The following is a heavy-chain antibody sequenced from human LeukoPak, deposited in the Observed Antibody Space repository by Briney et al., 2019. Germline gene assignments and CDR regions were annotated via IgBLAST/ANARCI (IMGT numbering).Heavy chain of an antibody. J-gene: IGHJ4*02. Sequence: GGSLRLSCAASGXTFSSYWMHWVRQAPGKGLVWVSRINSDGSSTSYADSVKGRFTISRDNAKNTLYLQMNSLRAEDTAVYYCARDRIRRYYFDYWGQGTLVTVSS. CDR3: ARDRIRRYYFDY. D-gene: IGHD3-10*01. V-gene: IGHV3-74*01. CDR1: GXTFSSYW. CDR2: INSDGSST.